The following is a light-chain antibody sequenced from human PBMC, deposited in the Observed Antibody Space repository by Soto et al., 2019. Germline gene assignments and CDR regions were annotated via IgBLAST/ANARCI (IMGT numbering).Light chain of an antibody. CDR2: LNSDGSH. Sequence: QLVLTQPPSASASLGASVKLTCTLSSGHSSYAIAWHQQQPEKGPRYLMKLNSDGSHSKGDGIPDRFSGSSSGAERYLTISSLQSEDEAAYYCQTWDTVIHVVFGGGTKLTVL. CDR1: SGHSSYA. J-gene: IGLJ2*01. V-gene: IGLV4-69*01. CDR3: QTWDTVIHVV.